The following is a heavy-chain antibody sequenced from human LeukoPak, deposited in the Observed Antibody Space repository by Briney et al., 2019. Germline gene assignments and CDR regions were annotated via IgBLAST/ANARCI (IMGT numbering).Heavy chain of an antibody. Sequence: SETLSLTCTVSGGSIISSTYYWGWIRQPPGKGLEWIGSIYYSGTTYYNPSLKSRVTISVDTSRNQFSLRLSSVTAADTAVFHCARHSRGYYDSTGYYYGSHAFDIWGQRTMVTVSS. J-gene: IGHJ3*02. CDR2: IYYSGTT. V-gene: IGHV4-39*01. CDR3: ARHSRGYYDSTGYYYGSHAFDI. D-gene: IGHD3-22*01. CDR1: GGSIISSTYY.